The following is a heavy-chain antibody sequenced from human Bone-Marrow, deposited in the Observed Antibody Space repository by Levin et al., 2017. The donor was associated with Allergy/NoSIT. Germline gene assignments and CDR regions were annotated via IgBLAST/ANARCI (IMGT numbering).Heavy chain of an antibody. Sequence: HPGGSLRLSCAASGFTFSNYWMHWVRQGPGKGLVWVARINSDGRTTSYADSVKGRFTISRDVANNTLYLQMNSLRAEDTAVYYCVRDSPNIPFDHWGQGTLVTVSS. CDR2: INSDGRTT. CDR1: GFTFSNYW. D-gene: IGHD2-8*01. CDR3: VRDSPNIPFDH. J-gene: IGHJ4*02. V-gene: IGHV3-74*01.